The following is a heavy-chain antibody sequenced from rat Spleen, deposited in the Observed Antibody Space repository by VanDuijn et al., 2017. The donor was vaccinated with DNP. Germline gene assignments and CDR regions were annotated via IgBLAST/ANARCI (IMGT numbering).Heavy chain of an antibody. Sequence: EVKLVESGGGLVQPGRSLKLSCAASGINFNDYWMGWVRQAPGKGLEWVASISNTGDNTFYSDSVKGRFSLSRDNAESTLYLQVNSLRSEDTATYYCTTASTEGFAYWGQGTLVTVS. V-gene: IGHV5-31*01. CDR1: GINFNDYW. D-gene: IGHD1-11*01. CDR2: ISNTGDNT. J-gene: IGHJ3*01. CDR3: TTASTEGFAY.